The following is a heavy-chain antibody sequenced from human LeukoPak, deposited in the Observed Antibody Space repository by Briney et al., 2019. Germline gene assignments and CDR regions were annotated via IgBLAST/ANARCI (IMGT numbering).Heavy chain of an antibody. CDR3: ARDVWVVVPAAEAYNWFDP. J-gene: IGHJ5*02. Sequence: GSSVKVSCRASGGTFSSYAISWVRQAPGQGLEWMGGIIPIFGTANYAQKFQGRVTITADESTSTAYMELSSLRSEDTAVYYCARDVWVVVPAAEAYNWFDPWGQGTLVTVSS. CDR1: GGTFSSYA. CDR2: IIPIFGTA. D-gene: IGHD2-2*01. V-gene: IGHV1-69*01.